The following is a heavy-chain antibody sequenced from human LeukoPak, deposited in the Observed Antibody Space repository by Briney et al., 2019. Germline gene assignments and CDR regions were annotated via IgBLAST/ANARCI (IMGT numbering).Heavy chain of an antibody. D-gene: IGHD6-13*01. V-gene: IGHV3-74*01. J-gene: IGHJ4*02. CDR2: VNRDGSST. CDR1: GFTFRNYG. CDR3: ARDRSISAAGDTY. Sequence: GGSLRLSCAASGFTFRNYGMHWVRQAPGKGLVWVSRVNRDGSSTSYADSVKGRFTISRDNAKNTLSLQMNSLRAEDTAVYYCARDRSISAAGDTYWGQGTLVTVSS.